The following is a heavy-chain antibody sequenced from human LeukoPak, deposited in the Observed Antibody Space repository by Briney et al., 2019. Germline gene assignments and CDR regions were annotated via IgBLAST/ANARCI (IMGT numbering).Heavy chain of an antibody. J-gene: IGHJ4*02. CDR1: GFTFISYS. CDR3: ARLNTGSKVIDDY. V-gene: IGHV3-21*01. Sequence: RGSLRLSCAASGFTFISYSMNWGRQAPGKRLEWVSSISSSSSYIYYADSVKGRFTISRDNAKNSLYLQMNSLRAEDTAVYYCARLNTGSKVIDDYWGQGTLVTVSS. CDR2: ISSSSSYI. D-gene: IGHD1-14*01.